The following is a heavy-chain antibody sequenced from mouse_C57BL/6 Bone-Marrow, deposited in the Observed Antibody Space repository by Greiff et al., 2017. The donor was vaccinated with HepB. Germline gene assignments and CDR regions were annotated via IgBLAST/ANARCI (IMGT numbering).Heavy chain of an antibody. J-gene: IGHJ1*03. CDR3: ARSGSNYVDWYFDV. Sequence: QVQLQQSGAELVRPGTSVKVSCKASGYAFTNYLIEWVKQRPGQGLEWIGVINTGSGGTNYNEKFKGKATLTADKSSSTAYMQISSLTSEDSAVYFCARSGSNYVDWYFDVWGTGTTVTVSS. CDR2: INTGSGGT. D-gene: IGHD2-5*01. CDR1: GYAFTNYL. V-gene: IGHV1-54*01.